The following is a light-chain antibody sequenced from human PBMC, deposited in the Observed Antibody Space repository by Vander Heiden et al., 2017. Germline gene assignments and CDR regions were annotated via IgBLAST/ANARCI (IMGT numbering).Light chain of an antibody. CDR3: QQRSNWPPEYT. CDR1: QSVSSY. CDR2: EAF. J-gene: IGKJ2*01. Sequence: VLTPSPATLSFSPGERATLSCTASQSVSSYLAWYQQKPGQAPRLLIYEAFKRATGIPARFSGSGSGTDFTLTISSLEPGDFAVYYCQQRSNWPPEYTFGQGTRLEIK. V-gene: IGKV3-11*01.